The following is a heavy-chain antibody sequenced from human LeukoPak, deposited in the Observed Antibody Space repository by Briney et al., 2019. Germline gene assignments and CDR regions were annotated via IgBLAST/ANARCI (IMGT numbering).Heavy chain of an antibody. CDR1: GFTFSSYA. J-gene: IGHJ4*02. V-gene: IGHV3-23*01. CDR3: AKDTSIGKYCTSGVCSPFAY. Sequence: PGWSLPVTCAGSGFTFSSYAMSWVRQAPGKGLEWVSAISESCDYTYYADSVKYRFTISSADSKNTLYLHVNRLRAEDTAVYYCAKDTSIGKYCTSGVCSPFAYWGQNPRDTVSS. D-gene: IGHD2-8*01. CDR2: ISESCDYT.